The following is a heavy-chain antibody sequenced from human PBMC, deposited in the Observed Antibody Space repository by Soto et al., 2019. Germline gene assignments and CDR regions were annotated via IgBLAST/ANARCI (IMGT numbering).Heavy chain of an antibody. Sequence: GASVKVSCKASGYSFPKYHMHWVRQAPGQGLEWMGWINPGSGVTNQAQKFQGRVTMTRDTSITTTYMELNSLTSDDTAVYYCARVAGHKNARFDTWGQGALVTVSS. D-gene: IGHD1-1*01. V-gene: IGHV1-2*02. CDR1: GYSFPKYH. J-gene: IGHJ4*02. CDR2: INPGSGVT. CDR3: ARVAGHKNARFDT.